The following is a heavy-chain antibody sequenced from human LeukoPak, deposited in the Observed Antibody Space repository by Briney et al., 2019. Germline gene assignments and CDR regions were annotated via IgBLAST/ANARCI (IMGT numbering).Heavy chain of an antibody. D-gene: IGHD6-19*01. CDR2: ISGRGGST. J-gene: IGHJ6*02. CDR1: GFTFSSYA. V-gene: IGHV3-23*01. Sequence: GGSLRLSCAASGFTFSSYAMSWVRQAPGKGLEWVSAISGRGGSTYYADSVKGRFTISRDNSKNTLYLQMNSLRAEDTAVYYCAKDSGSGWFGGDYYYGMDVWGQGTTVTVSS. CDR3: AKDSGSGWFGGDYYYGMDV.